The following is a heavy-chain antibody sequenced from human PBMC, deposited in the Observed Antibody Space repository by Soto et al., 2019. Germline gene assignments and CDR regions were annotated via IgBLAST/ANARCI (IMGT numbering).Heavy chain of an antibody. CDR3: ATEGGELPNYFYSGMDV. Sequence: QVQLVESGGGVVQPGRSLRLSCAASGFTFSSYGMHWVRQAPGKGLEWVAVIWYDGSKKYYADSVKGRFTISRDNSKNTMSLQMSSQRDEDTAVYYCATEGGELPNYFYSGMDVWGQGTTVTGSS. D-gene: IGHD1-26*01. CDR1: GFTFSSYG. V-gene: IGHV3-33*01. CDR2: IWYDGSKK. J-gene: IGHJ6*02.